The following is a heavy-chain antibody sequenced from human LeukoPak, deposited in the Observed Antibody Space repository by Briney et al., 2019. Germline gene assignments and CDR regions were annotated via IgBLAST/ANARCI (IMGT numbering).Heavy chain of an antibody. CDR2: INADGSNT. V-gene: IGHV3-74*01. J-gene: IGHJ4*02. CDR3: TRDVSQISDWYGEFDL. CDR1: GFSFSNHW. D-gene: IGHD2-21*01. Sequence: GGSLRLSCAASGFSFSNHWMHWVRQAPGKGLVWISRINADGSNTYYADSVKGRFTISRDNAKNTLYLQMSSLRAEDSAIYYCTRDVSQISDWYGEFDLWGQGTLVTVSS.